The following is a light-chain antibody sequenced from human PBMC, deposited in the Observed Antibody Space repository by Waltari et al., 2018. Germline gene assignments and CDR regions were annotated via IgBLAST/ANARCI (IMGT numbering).Light chain of an antibody. Sequence: QSALTQPASVSGSPGQSITISCPGTSSDVGSYNLVSWYQQHPGKAPKLMIYEGSKRPSGVSNRFSGSKSGNTASLTISGLQAEDEGDYYCCSYAGSSTSVVFGGGTKLTVL. J-gene: IGLJ2*01. CDR2: EGS. CDR1: SSDVGSYNL. V-gene: IGLV2-23*01. CDR3: CSYAGSSTSVV.